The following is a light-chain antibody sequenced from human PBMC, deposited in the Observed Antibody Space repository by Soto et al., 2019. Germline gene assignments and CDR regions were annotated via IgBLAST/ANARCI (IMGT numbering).Light chain of an antibody. CDR2: AAS. J-gene: IGKJ1*01. CDR3: QQSYSSPPT. V-gene: IGKV1-39*01. Sequence: DIQMTQSPSSLYASVEDRFIISCRASQSISNHLNWYQQKPGKAPKLLIFAASSLQSGVPSRFSGSRSGPDFTLTISSLQPEDFATYYYQQSYSSPPTFGQGTKVDIK. CDR1: QSISNH.